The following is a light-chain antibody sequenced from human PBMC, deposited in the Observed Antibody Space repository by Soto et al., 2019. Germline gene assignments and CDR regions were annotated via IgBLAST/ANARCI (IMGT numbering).Light chain of an antibody. J-gene: IGLJ3*02. CDR1: SSNIGAGFD. CDR2: GNS. V-gene: IGLV1-40*01. Sequence: QSVLTQPPSVSGAPGQRVTISCTGSSSNIGAGFDVHWYHQIAGTAPKLLIYGNSNRPSGVPDRFSGSKSGTSASLAINGLRAEDEAHYYCSSYTSSSTWVFGGGTKLTVL. CDR3: SSYTSSSTWV.